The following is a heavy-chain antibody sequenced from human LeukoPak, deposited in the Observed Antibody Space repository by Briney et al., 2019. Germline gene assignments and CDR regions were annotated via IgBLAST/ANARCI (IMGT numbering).Heavy chain of an antibody. Sequence: PSETLSLTCTVSGGSISSSSYYWGWIRQPPGKGLEWIGSIYYSGSTYYNPSLKSRVTISVGTSKNQFSLKLSSVTAADTAVYYCARLASGWHGVDYWGQGTLVTVSS. CDR1: GGSISSSSYY. V-gene: IGHV4-39*01. D-gene: IGHD6-19*01. CDR3: ARLASGWHGVDY. CDR2: IYYSGST. J-gene: IGHJ4*02.